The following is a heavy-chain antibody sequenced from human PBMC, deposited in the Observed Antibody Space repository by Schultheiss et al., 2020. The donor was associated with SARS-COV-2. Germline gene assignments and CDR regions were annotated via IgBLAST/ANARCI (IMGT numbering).Heavy chain of an antibody. CDR3: AREGPYGYSSSANDY. J-gene: IGHJ4*02. Sequence: GSLRLSCAVYGGSFSGYYWSWIRQPPGKGLEWIGEINHSGSTNYNPSLKSRVTMSVDTSKNQFSLKLSSVTAADTAVYYCAREGPYGYSSSANDYWGQGTLVTVSS. CDR2: INHSGST. V-gene: IGHV4-34*01. D-gene: IGHD6-6*01. CDR1: GGSFSGYY.